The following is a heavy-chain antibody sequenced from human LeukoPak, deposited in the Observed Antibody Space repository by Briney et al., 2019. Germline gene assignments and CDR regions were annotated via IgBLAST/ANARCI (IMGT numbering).Heavy chain of an antibody. V-gene: IGHV4-61*08. CDR2: IYYSGST. J-gene: IGHJ5*02. D-gene: IGHD3-3*01. CDR1: GGSISSGGHS. CDR3: ARHVSSITIFGVVPSNWFDP. Sequence: PSETLSLTCAVSGGSISSGGHSWSWIRQPPGKGLEWIGYIYYSGSTNYNPSLKSRVTISVDTSKNQFSLKLSSVTAADTAVYYCARHVSSITIFGVVPSNWFDPWGQGTLVTVSS.